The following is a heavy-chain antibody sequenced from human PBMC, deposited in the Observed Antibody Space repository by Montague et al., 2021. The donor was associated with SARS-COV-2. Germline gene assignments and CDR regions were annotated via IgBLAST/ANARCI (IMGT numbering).Heavy chain of an antibody. D-gene: IGHD5-12*01. CDR3: ARGGAPWLRVRLVY. CDR1: EGSFSGFY. CDR2: VSHTGKP. V-gene: IGHV4-34*01. Sequence: ESLSLTCAVTEGSFSGFYWSWIRQPPGRGLEWIGEVSHTGKPNYNPTLESRVTMSVDTSKNQFSLRLYSVTAADTAMYYCARGGAPWLRVRLVYWGQGSLVTVSP. J-gene: IGHJ4*01.